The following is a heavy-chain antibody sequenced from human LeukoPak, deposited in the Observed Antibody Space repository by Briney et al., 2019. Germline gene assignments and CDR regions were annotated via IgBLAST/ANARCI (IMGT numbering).Heavy chain of an antibody. CDR2: ISYDGKNI. J-gene: IGHJ4*02. D-gene: IGHD5-12*01. V-gene: IGHV3-33*01. CDR1: GFSFSSYG. Sequence: GGSLRLSCAASGFSFSSYGLHWVRQAPGKGLEWVSAISYDGKNIHYADSVKGRFTISRDNSRNTVYLQMNSLRVEDTAVYYCARTYSRESGYDFVFHYWGQGTRVTVSS. CDR3: ARTYSRESGYDFVFHY.